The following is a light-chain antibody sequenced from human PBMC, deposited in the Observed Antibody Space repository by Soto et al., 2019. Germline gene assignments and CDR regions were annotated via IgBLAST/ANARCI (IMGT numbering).Light chain of an antibody. V-gene: IGKV3-20*01. Sequence: EIVLAQSPGTLSLSPGERATLSCRASQSVSIKLAWYQQKPGQAPRLLIYDTSTRAADIPDRFSGSGSGTDFTLTINRLEPEDFAVYYCQQYDSSPRTFGQGTKVDIK. CDR2: DTS. J-gene: IGKJ1*01. CDR1: QSVSIK. CDR3: QQYDSSPRT.